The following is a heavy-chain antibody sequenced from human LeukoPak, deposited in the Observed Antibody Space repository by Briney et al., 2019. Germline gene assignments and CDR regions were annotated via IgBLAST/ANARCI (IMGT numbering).Heavy chain of an antibody. D-gene: IGHD2-15*01. CDR1: GFTFSSYG. Sequence: GGSLRLSCAASGFTFSSYGMHWVRQAPGKRLEWVAVISYDGSNKYYADSVKGRFTISRDNSKNTLYLQMNSLRAEDTAVYYCAKDHKGYCSGGSCYNWFDPWGQGTLVTVSS. CDR3: AKDHKGYCSGGSCYNWFDP. V-gene: IGHV3-30*18. CDR2: ISYDGSNK. J-gene: IGHJ5*02.